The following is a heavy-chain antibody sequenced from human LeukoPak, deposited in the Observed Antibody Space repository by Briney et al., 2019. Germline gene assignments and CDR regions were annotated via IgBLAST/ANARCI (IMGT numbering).Heavy chain of an antibody. CDR2: MNPYRGST. Sequence: ASVKVSCKASGYTFTSYDINWVRQATGQGLEWVGWMNPYRGSTCYAQKFHGRVTITRNTSISKAYMELSSLRSEDSAVYYCARGAQMGWFDPWGQGTLVTVSS. V-gene: IGHV1-8*03. CDR1: GYTFTSYD. CDR3: ARGAQMGWFDP. D-gene: IGHD1-26*01. J-gene: IGHJ5*02.